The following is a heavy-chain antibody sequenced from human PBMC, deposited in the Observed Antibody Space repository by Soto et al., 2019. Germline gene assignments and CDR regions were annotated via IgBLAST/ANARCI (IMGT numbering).Heavy chain of an antibody. D-gene: IGHD1-1*01. CDR3: ARLDDTTFDY. Sequence: PSETLSLTCTVSGGCVSSGTYYWSWIRQPPGKGLEWIGYISYSGSTNYNPSLKSRVTISVDKSKNQFSLKLSSVTAADTAVYYCARLDDTTFDYWGQGTLVTVSS. V-gene: IGHV4-61*01. CDR2: ISYSGST. J-gene: IGHJ4*02. CDR1: GGCVSSGTYY.